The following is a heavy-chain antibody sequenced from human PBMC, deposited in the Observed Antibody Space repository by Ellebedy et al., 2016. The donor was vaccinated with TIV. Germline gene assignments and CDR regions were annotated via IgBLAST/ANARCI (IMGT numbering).Heavy chain of an antibody. CDR2: ISYDGSNK. CDR3: MVVPAAKWATYYFDY. CDR1: GFTFSSYA. J-gene: IGHJ4*02. D-gene: IGHD2-2*01. Sequence: GESLKISCAASGFTFSSYAMHWVRQAPGKGLEWVAVISYDGSNKYYADSVKGRFTISRDNSKNTLYLQMNSLRAEDTAVYYCMVVPAAKWATYYFDYWGQGTLVTVSS. V-gene: IGHV3-30-3*01.